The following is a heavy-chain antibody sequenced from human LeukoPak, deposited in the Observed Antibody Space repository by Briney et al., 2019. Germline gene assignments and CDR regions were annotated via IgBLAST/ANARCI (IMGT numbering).Heavy chain of an antibody. CDR1: GYSINNGYY. CDR2: MFHTGNS. CDR3: AREWNYYAFEI. Sequence: SETLSLTCTVFGYSINNGYYWGWIRQAPGKGLEWIGSMFHTGNSYYNPSLKRRVTIAIDTSRNQFSLKLSSVTAADTAVYYCAREWNYYAFEIWGQGTMVSVSS. V-gene: IGHV4-38-2*02. J-gene: IGHJ3*02. D-gene: IGHD1-7*01.